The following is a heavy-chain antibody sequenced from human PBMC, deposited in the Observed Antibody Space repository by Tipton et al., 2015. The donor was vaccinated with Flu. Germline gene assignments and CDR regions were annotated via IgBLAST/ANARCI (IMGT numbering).Heavy chain of an antibody. V-gene: IGHV4-59*12. CDR1: GGSISRYY. J-gene: IGHJ4*02. CDR3: AREPAWRSGYSH. CDR2: IYYSGST. Sequence: TLSLTCTVSGGSISRYYWSWIRQPPGKGLEWIGYIYYSGSTNYNPSLKSRVTMSVDTSKNQFSLKLSSVTAADTAVYYCAREPAWRSGYSHWGQGTLVTVSS. D-gene: IGHD3-3*01.